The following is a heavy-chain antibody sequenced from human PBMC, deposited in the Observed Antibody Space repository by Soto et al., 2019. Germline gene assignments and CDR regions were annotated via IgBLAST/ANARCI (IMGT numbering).Heavy chain of an antibody. J-gene: IGHJ4*02. Sequence: GESLKISCAASGFTFSSYAMHWVRQAPGKGLEWVAVISYDGSNKYYADSVKGRFTISRDNSKNTLYLQMNSLRAEDTAVYYCARAHPEVSNYFDYWGQGTLVTVSS. CDR3: ARAHPEVSNYFDY. D-gene: IGHD4-4*01. CDR1: GFTFSSYA. V-gene: IGHV3-30*04. CDR2: ISYDGSNK.